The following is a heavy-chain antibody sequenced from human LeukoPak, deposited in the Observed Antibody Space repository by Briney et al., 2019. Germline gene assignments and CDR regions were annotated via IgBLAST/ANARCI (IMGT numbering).Heavy chain of an antibody. Sequence: GGSLRLSCAASGFTFSNVWMSWVRQAPGKGLECVGRLKSKTDGETIDYAAPVKGRFTISRDDSKNTLYLQMNSLKTEDTAVYYCTKDHGSGSYYFDYWGQGTLVTVSS. CDR2: LKSKTDGETI. CDR3: TKDHGSGSYYFDY. CDR1: GFTFSNVW. V-gene: IGHV3-15*01. J-gene: IGHJ4*02. D-gene: IGHD3-10*01.